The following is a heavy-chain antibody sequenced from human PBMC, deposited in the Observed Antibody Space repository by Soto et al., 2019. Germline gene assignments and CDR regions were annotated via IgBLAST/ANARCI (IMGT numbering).Heavy chain of an antibody. Sequence: QVQLVQSGAEVKKPGSSVTVSCKASGGTFSSYAISWVRQAPGQGLEWMGGIIPIFGTADYAQKFQGRVTITADESTSTAYMELSSLRSEDTALYYCATHMTTVGYRYVMDVWGQGTTVTVSS. CDR1: GGTFSSYA. J-gene: IGHJ6*02. CDR3: ATHMTTVGYRYVMDV. V-gene: IGHV1-69*12. D-gene: IGHD4-4*01. CDR2: IIPIFGTA.